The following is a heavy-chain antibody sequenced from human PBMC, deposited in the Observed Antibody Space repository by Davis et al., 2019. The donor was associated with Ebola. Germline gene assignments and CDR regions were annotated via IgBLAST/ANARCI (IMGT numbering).Heavy chain of an antibody. CDR3: ANGDFWSAIFHY. Sequence: GESLKISCAAPGFTFSYCDMSWVRQAPGKGLQWVSAIGHGGDTWYADSVRGRFTISRDNSRNTLDLQMSEVRAEDTAIYYCANGDFWSAIFHYWGQGTLVTVSS. CDR1: GFTFSYCD. CDR2: IGHGGDT. J-gene: IGHJ4*02. D-gene: IGHD3-3*01. V-gene: IGHV3-23*01.